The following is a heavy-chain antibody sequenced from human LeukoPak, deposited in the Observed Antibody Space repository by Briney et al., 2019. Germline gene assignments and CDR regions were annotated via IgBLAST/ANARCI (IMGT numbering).Heavy chain of an antibody. CDR1: GFTFSSYA. CDR3: AKRPGYSSGWYYFDY. Sequence: QTGGSLRLSCAASGFTFSSYAMCWVRQAPGKGLEWVSAISGSGGSTYYADSVKGRFTIFRDNSKNTLYLQMNSLRAEDTAVYYCAKRPGYSSGWYYFDYWGQGTLVTVSS. J-gene: IGHJ4*02. CDR2: ISGSGGST. D-gene: IGHD6-19*01. V-gene: IGHV3-23*01.